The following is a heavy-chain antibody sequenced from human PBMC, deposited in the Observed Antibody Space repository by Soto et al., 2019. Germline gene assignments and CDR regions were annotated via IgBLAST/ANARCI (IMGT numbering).Heavy chain of an antibody. CDR1: GGSISGYY. D-gene: IGHD3-10*01. J-gene: IGHJ4*02. Sequence: PSETLSLTCTVSGGSISGYYWSWIRQPPGKGLEWIGYSDYSGSSNYNPSPKSRVTISVDTCKNPFSLKLSSVTAADTAVYYCARYSRITFVHWGQGALVTVSS. CDR2: SDYSGSS. V-gene: IGHV4-59*01. CDR3: ARYSRITFVH.